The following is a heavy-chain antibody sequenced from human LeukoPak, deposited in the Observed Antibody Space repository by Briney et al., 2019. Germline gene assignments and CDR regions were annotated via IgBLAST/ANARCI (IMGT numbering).Heavy chain of an antibody. CDR2: IKQDGSEK. CDR1: GFTFSSYW. V-gene: IGHV3-7*01. CDR3: ARDEYYDFWSGYSDY. D-gene: IGHD3-3*01. Sequence: PGGSLRLSCAASGFTFSSYWMSWVRQAPGKGLEWVANIKQDGSEKYYVDSVKGRFTISRDNAKNSLYLQMNSLRAEDTAVYYCARDEYYDFWSGYSDYWGQGTLVTVSS. J-gene: IGHJ4*02.